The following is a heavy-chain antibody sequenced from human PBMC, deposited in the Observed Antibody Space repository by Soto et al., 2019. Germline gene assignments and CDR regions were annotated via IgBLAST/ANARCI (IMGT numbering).Heavy chain of an antibody. CDR3: TTDRRIVGATKDAVEI. D-gene: IGHD1-26*01. J-gene: IGHJ3*02. CDR2: IKSKTDGGTT. Sequence: GGSLRLSCAASGFTFSNSWMSWVRQAPGKGLEWVGRIKSKTDGGTTDYAAPVKGRFTISRDDSKNTLYLQMNSLKTEDTAVYYCTTDRRIVGATKDAVEIGGQGTMVTV. V-gene: IGHV3-15*01. CDR1: GFTFSNSW.